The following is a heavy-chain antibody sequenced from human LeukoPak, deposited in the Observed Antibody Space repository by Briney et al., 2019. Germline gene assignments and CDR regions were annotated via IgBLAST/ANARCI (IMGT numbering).Heavy chain of an antibody. CDR1: GFTFSSYG. D-gene: IGHD6-19*01. V-gene: IGHV3-30*18. Sequence: GGSLRLSCAASGFTFSSYGMHWVRQAPGKGLEWVAFISYDGSNKYYADSVKGRFTISRDNSKNTLYLQMNSLRAEDTAVYYCAKDGGSSGPFFDYWGQGTLVTVSS. CDR3: AKDGGSSGPFFDY. CDR2: ISYDGSNK. J-gene: IGHJ4*02.